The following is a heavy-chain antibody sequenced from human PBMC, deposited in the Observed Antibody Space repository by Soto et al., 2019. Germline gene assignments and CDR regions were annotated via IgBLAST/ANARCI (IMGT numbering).Heavy chain of an antibody. CDR2: IRNKANSYTT. Sequence: GGSLRLSCAASGFTFSDYYMDWVRQAPGKGLEWVGRIRNKANSYTTEYAASVKGRFTISRDDSKDSLYLQMNNLRAEDTAVYYCARGGLEPFDYWGQGALVTVSS. D-gene: IGHD1-1*01. CDR1: GFTFSDYY. CDR3: ARGGLEPFDY. J-gene: IGHJ4*02. V-gene: IGHV3-72*01.